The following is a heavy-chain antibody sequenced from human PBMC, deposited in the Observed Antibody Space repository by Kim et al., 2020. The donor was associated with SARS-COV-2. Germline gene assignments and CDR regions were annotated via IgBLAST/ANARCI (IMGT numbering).Heavy chain of an antibody. V-gene: IGHV4-34*01. CDR3: ARQIQLWRLYGAFDI. Sequence: SETLSLTCAVYGGSFSGYYWNWIRQPPGKGLEWIGEINHSGSTNYNPSLKSRVTISVDTSKNQFSLKLSSVTAADTAVYYCARQIQLWRLYGAFDIWGQGTRVTVSS. CDR2: INHSGST. D-gene: IGHD5-18*01. J-gene: IGHJ3*02. CDR1: GGSFSGYY.